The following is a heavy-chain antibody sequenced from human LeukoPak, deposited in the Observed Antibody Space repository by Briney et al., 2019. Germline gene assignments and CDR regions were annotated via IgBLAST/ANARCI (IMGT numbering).Heavy chain of an antibody. CDR2: TYYRSKWYN. D-gene: IGHD3-3*01. V-gene: IGHV6-1*01. CDR3: AREPRTYYDFWSGYYTIRDYYYYGMDV. J-gene: IGHJ6*02. CDR1: GDSVSSNSAA. Sequence: LSQTLSLTCAISGDSVSSNSAAWNWIRQSPSRGLEWLGRTYYRSKWYNDYAVSVKSRITINPDTSKNQFSLQLNSVTPEDTAVYYCAREPRTYYDFWSGYYTIRDYYYYGMDVWGQGTTVTVSS.